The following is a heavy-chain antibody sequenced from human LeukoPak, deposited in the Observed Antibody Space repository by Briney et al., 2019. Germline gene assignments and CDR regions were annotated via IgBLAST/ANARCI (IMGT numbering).Heavy chain of an antibody. CDR3: ARGYFTRSWFDP. Sequence: SETLSLTCAVYGGSFSGYYWSWIRQPPGKGLEWIGEINHSGSTNYNPSLKSRVTISVDTSKNQFSLKLSSVTAADTAVHYCARGYFTRSWFDPWGQGTLVTVSS. D-gene: IGHD2-21*01. J-gene: IGHJ5*02. CDR2: INHSGST. V-gene: IGHV4-34*01. CDR1: GGSFSGYY.